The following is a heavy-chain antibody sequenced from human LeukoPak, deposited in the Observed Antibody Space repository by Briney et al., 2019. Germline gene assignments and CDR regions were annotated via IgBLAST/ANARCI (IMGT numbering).Heavy chain of an antibody. D-gene: IGHD2-21*02. CDR2: IYTSGST. Sequence: SETLSLTCTVSGGSITNNYWSWIRQPAGKGLEWIGRIYTSGSTNYNPSLKSRVTMSVDTSKNQFSLKLSSVTAADTAVYYCARTAILYHYMGVWGKGTTVTVSS. V-gene: IGHV4-4*07. J-gene: IGHJ6*03. CDR1: GGSITNNY. CDR3: ARTAILYHYMGV.